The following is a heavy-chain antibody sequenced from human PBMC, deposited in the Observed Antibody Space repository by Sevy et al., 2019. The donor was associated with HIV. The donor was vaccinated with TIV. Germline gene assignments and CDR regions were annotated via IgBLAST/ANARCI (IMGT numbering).Heavy chain of an antibody. V-gene: IGHV3-53*01. CDR2: IYIGGST. CDR1: GFAVSSNF. CDR3: ARGKRSSDYYGSFDY. J-gene: IGHJ4*02. Sequence: GGSLRLSCAASGFAVSSNFMSWVRQAPGKGLEWVSVIYIGGSTYYADSVKGRFTISRDNSKNTLYLQMNSLRAEDTAVYYCARGKRSSDYYGSFDYWGQGTLVTVSS. D-gene: IGHD3-22*01.